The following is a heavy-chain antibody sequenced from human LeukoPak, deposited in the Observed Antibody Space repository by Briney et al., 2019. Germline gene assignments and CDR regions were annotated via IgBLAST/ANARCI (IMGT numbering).Heavy chain of an antibody. D-gene: IGHD3-22*01. CDR3: ARHFYETSGYLDY. V-gene: IGHV4-39*02. J-gene: IGHJ4*02. Sequence: PSETLSLTCTVSGGSISRSNYYWGWIRQPPGKGLEWIGSIYYSGNTYYNPSLKSRVTISVDTSKNHFSLKLSSVTAADTAVYYCARHFYETSGYLDYWGQGTLVTVSS. CDR1: GGSISRSNYY. CDR2: IYYSGNT.